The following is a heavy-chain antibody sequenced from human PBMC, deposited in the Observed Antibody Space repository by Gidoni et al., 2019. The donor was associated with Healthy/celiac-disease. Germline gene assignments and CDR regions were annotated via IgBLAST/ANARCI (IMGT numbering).Heavy chain of an antibody. CDR3: ASDSSRWGGP. CDR1: GGSTSSSNW. Sequence: QVQLQESGPGLVKPSGTLSPPFAVPGGSTSSSNWWSWVRQPPGKGLEWMGEIYHSGSTNYNPSLKSRVTISVDKSKIHFSLKLSSVTAADTAGYYCASDSSRWGGPWGQGTLVTVSS. CDR2: IYHSGST. D-gene: IGHD3-16*01. V-gene: IGHV4-4*02. J-gene: IGHJ5*02.